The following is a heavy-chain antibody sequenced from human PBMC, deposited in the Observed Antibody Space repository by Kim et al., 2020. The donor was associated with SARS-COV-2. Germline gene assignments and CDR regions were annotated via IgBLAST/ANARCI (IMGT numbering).Heavy chain of an antibody. CDR1: GFTFSSYS. V-gene: IGHV3-21*01. J-gene: IGHJ4*02. D-gene: IGHD2-2*01. CDR3: ASEPAATLIDH. Sequence: GGSLRLSCAASGFTFSSYSMNWVRQAPGKGLEWVSSISSSSSYIYYADSVKGRFTISRDNAKNSLYLQMNSLRAEDTAVYYCASEPAATLIDHWGQGTLVTVSS. CDR2: ISSSSSYI.